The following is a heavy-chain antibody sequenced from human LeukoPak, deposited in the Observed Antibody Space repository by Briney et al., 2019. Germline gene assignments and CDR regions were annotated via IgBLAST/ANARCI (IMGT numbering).Heavy chain of an antibody. Sequence: ASVKVSCRASGYTFTSYGSSWVRQAPGQGLEWMGWISAYNGNTNYAQKLQGRVTMTTDTSTSTAYMELRSLRSDDTAVYYCARPIRDILTGYYVGYFDYWGRGTLVTVSS. J-gene: IGHJ4*02. CDR3: ARPIRDILTGYYVGYFDY. D-gene: IGHD3-9*01. CDR2: ISAYNGNT. CDR1: GYTFTSYG. V-gene: IGHV1-18*01.